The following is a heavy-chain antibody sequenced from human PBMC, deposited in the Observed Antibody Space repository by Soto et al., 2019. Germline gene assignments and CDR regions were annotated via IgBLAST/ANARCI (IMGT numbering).Heavy chain of an antibody. CDR1: GYTFSAYY. CDR3: ARGGTFAYDTTGYSVY. V-gene: IGHV1-2*02. CDR2: INPKSGGT. Sequence: ASVKVSCKTSGYTFSAYYMHWVRQAPGQGLEWMGWINPKSGGTLYAQKFQGRVTMTRDTSISTAYMELSRLRSDDTAVYYCARGGTFAYDTTGYSVYWGQGTLVTVSS. J-gene: IGHJ4*02. D-gene: IGHD3-22*01.